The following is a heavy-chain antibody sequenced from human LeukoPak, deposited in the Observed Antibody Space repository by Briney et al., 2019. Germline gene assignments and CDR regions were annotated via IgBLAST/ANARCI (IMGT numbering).Heavy chain of an antibody. CDR3: ARELVVGPAEYFQN. Sequence: PGRSLRLSCTASGFTFNNYWMSSVRQPPGKGLEWVANINKDGSEKYYLDSVRGRFTISRDNAKNSLSLQMSSLRGEDTAVYYCARELVVGPAEYFQNWGQGTLVTVSS. CDR2: INKDGSEK. V-gene: IGHV3-7*01. D-gene: IGHD2-8*02. J-gene: IGHJ1*01. CDR1: GFTFNNYW.